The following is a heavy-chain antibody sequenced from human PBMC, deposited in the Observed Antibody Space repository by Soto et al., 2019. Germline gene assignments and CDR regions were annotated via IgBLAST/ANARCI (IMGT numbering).Heavy chain of an antibody. CDR2: IDGSGYT. CDR3: ARKQAGFFYGIDY. Sequence: SETLSLTCTVSGGSISTGGYYRSWIRQYPGKGLGWLGYIDGSGYTFYNPSLQSRLTLSMDTSKNQFSLKLSSATAADTAVYFCARKQAGFFYGIDYWGQGTLVTVSS. CDR1: GGSISTGGYY. D-gene: IGHD3-3*01. J-gene: IGHJ4*02. V-gene: IGHV4-31*03.